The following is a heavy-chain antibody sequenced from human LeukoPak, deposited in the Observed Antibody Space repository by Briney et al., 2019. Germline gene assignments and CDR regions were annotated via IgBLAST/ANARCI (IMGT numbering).Heavy chain of an antibody. CDR3: AREVDYYGSGSAGWFDP. CDR1: GFTFSSYS. V-gene: IGHV3-21*01. D-gene: IGHD3-10*01. J-gene: IGHJ5*02. Sequence: PGGSLRLSCAASGFTFSSYSMNWVRQAPGKGLEWVSSISSSSSYIYYADSVKGRFTISRDNAKNSLYLQMNSLRAEDTAVHYCAREVDYYGSGSAGWFDPWGQGTLVTVSS. CDR2: ISSSSSYI.